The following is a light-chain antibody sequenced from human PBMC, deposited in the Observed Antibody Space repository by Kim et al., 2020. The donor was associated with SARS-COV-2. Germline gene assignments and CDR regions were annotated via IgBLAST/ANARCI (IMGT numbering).Light chain of an antibody. J-gene: IGKJ4*01. CDR1: ESVKNR. Sequence: EIVMTQSPGTLSVSPGERATLSCRASESVKNRLAWYQQQPGQAPRLLIYGASTRATGIPARFSGSGSGTEFTLTINSLQSDDLAVYYCQQYNDWPLLTFGGGTKVDIK. CDR2: GAS. CDR3: QQYNDWPLLT. V-gene: IGKV3-15*01.